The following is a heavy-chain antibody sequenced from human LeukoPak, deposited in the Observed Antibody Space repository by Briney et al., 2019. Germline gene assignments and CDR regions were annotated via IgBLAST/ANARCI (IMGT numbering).Heavy chain of an antibody. CDR1: GGSISSSSYY. CDR2: IYYSGST. CDR3: ARLGDGSNRQGY. Sequence: SETLSLTCTVSGGSISSSSYYWGWIRQPPGKGLEWIGSIYYSGSTYYNPSLKSRDTISVDTSKNHFSLKLSSVTAADTAVYYCARLGDGSNRQGYWGQGTLVTVSS. V-gene: IGHV4-39*01. J-gene: IGHJ4*02. D-gene: IGHD5-24*01.